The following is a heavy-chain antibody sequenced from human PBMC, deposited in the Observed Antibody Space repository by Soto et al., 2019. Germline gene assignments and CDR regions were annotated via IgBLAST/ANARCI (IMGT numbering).Heavy chain of an antibody. J-gene: IGHJ4*02. CDR3: ARRMSDYIWGTFPFES. V-gene: IGHV4-4*02. CDR1: SDSIAGENW. Sequence: SETLSLTCTVSSDSIAGENWWSWVRQPPGLGLEWIGEVFHSGGTNYNPSLKSRVTMEVDKSKNQFSLKLISATAADSAVYYCARRMSDYIWGTFPFESWGPGTLVTVSS. D-gene: IGHD3-16*01. CDR2: VFHSGGT.